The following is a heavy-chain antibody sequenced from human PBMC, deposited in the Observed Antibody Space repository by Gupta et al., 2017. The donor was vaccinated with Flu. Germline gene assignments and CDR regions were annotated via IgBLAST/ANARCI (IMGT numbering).Heavy chain of an antibody. Sequence: QVQLVESGGGVVQPGRSLRLSCAASGFTFSSYVMHWVRQAPGKGLEWVAVISYDGSNKYYADSVKGRFTISRDNSKNTLYLQMNSLRAEDTAVYYCAKDLVGIGYYYYGMDVWGQGTTVTVSS. J-gene: IGHJ6*02. CDR2: ISYDGSNK. CDR1: GFTFSSYV. V-gene: IGHV3-30*18. D-gene: IGHD3-22*01. CDR3: AKDLVGIGYYYYGMDV.